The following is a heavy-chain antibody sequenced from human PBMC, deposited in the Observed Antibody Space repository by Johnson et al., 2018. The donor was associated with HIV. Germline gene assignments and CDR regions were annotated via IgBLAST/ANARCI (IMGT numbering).Heavy chain of an antibody. Sequence: QMLLVESGGGLVQPGGSLRLSCAASGFTFSSYAMHWVRQAPGKGLEWVAVISYDGSNKYYADSVKGRFTISRDNSKNTMYLQMNSLRAEDTAIYYCARETRRYNWKVDGSSFDIWGQGTMVTVSS. J-gene: IGHJ3*02. CDR1: GFTFSSYA. V-gene: IGHV3-30-3*01. CDR2: ISYDGSNK. CDR3: ARETRRYNWKVDGSSFDI. D-gene: IGHD1-1*01.